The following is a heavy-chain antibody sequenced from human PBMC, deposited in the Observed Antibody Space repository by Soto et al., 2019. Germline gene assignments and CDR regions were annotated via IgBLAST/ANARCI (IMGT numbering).Heavy chain of an antibody. J-gene: IGHJ3*02. CDR1: GGSMSSYY. CDR2: IYYSGST. Sequence: SETLSLTCTVSGGSMSSYYWSWIRQPPGNGLEWIGYIYYSGSTNYNPSLKSRVTISVDTSKNQFSLKLSSVTAADTAVYYCARLGDIVVVPAADDAFDIWGQGTMVTVSS. D-gene: IGHD2-2*01. CDR3: ARLGDIVVVPAADDAFDI. V-gene: IGHV4-59*08.